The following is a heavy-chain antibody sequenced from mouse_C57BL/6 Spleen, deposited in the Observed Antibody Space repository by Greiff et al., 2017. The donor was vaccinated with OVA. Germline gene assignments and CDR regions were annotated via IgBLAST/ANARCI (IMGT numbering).Heavy chain of an antibody. Sequence: EVQVVEPGPELVKPGASVKLSCKASGYTFTDYYMNWVKQRHGQSLEWIGDINPNNGGTSYNQKFKGKATLTVDKSSSTAYMELRSLTSEDSAVYYSAESTVDYAMDDWGQGTSVTVSS. V-gene: IGHV1-26*01. J-gene: IGHJ4*01. CDR2: INPNNGGT. D-gene: IGHD1-1*01. CDR3: AESTVDYAMDD. CDR1: GYTFTDYY.